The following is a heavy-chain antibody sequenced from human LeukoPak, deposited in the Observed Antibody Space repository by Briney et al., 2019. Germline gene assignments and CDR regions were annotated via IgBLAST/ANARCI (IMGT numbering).Heavy chain of an antibody. CDR1: GYIFVDYF. Sequence: GASVKVSCKTSGYIFVDYFLHWVRQAPGQGLEWMGIINANGGGTRYAQMFQGRVTMTRDVPTRTVYMELSSLTSEDTALYYCARGRAVGEVPLPDYWGRGTLVTVSS. V-gene: IGHV1-46*01. CDR2: INANGGGT. D-gene: IGHD1-26*01. J-gene: IGHJ4*02. CDR3: ARGRAVGEVPLPDY.